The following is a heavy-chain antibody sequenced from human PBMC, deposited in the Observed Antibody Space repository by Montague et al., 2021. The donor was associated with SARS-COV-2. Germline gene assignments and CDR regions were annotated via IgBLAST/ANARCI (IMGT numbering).Heavy chain of an antibody. D-gene: IGHD3-10*01. V-gene: IGHV4-39*07. CDR3: ARGARQGYGFRLGSFDS. CDR2: VDYSGLT. CDR1: RDSISSHNYF. Sequence: SETLSLTCTVSRDSISSHNYFWAWIRQPPGKGLEWIGSVDYSGLTFYNPSLESRVTISVDTSKKQFSLKLSSVTAADTAVYYCARGARQGYGFRLGSFDSWGQGTLVTVSS. J-gene: IGHJ4*02.